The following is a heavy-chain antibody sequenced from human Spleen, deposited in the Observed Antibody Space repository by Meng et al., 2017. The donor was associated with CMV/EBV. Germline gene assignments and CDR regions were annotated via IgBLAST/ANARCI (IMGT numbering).Heavy chain of an antibody. CDR3: AKDSGNPGGYFDL. V-gene: IGHV3-21*04. J-gene: IGHJ2*01. CDR2: ISSRSSYI. D-gene: IGHD1-26*01. Sequence: GGSLRLSCAASGFTFSDYGMNWVRQAPGRGLEWVSSISSRSSYIYYADSVKGRFTISRDNSKNTLYLQMNSLRAEDTAVYYCAKDSGNPGGYFDLWGRGTLVTVSS. CDR1: GFTFSDYG.